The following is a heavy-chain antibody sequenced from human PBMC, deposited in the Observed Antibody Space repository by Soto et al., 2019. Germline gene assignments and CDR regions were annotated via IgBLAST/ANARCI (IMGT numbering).Heavy chain of an antibody. V-gene: IGHV1-2*04. CDR3: ARENMITFGGVNQVYGMDV. D-gene: IGHD3-16*01. Sequence: GASVKVSCKASGYTFTGYYMHWVRQAPGQGLEWMGWINPNSGGTNYAQKFQGWVTMTRDTSISTAYMELSRLRSDDTAVYYCARENMITFGGVNQVYGMDVWGQGTTVTVSS. CDR1: GYTFTGYY. CDR2: INPNSGGT. J-gene: IGHJ6*02.